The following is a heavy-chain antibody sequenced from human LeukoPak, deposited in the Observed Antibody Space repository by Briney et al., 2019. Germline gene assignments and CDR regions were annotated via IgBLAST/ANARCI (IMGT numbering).Heavy chain of an antibody. CDR3: ARVCGGDCAERFGSLDY. D-gene: IGHD2-21*02. CDR2: INPNSGGT. J-gene: IGHJ4*02. V-gene: IGHV1-2*02. Sequence: AASVKVSCKASGYTFTGYYMHWVRQAPGQGLEWMGWINPNSGGTNYAQKFQGRVTMTRDTSISTAYMELSRLRSDDTAVYYCARVCGGDCAERFGSLDYWGQGTLVTVSS. CDR1: GYTFTGYY.